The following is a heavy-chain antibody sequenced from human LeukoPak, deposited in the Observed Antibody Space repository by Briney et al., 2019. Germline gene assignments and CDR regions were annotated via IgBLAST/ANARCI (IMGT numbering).Heavy chain of an antibody. CDR1: GFNFESYS. D-gene: IGHD2-15*01. CDR3: ARMVVVVAAIDY. J-gene: IGHJ4*02. CDR2: ISFSGPYI. V-gene: IGHV3-21*01. Sequence: GGSLRLSCAASGFNFESYSMNWVRQAPGKGLEWVSSISFSGPYIYYAASVKGRFTISRDNAKKSLFLQLNSVKVEDTAVYYCARMVVVVAAIDYWGQGTLVTVSS.